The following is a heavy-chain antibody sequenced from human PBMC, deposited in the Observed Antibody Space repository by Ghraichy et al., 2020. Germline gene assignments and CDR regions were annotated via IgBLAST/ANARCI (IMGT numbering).Heavy chain of an antibody. D-gene: IGHD4-17*01. CDR2: IKSKNDDGTT. Sequence: GGSLRLSCAASGFTFSNAWMSWVRQAPGKGLEWVGLIKSKNDDGTTDYASPVKGRFTISRDDSKNTLYLQMNSLKTEDTAVYYCTTLFFGDYETNWFDPWGQGTLVTVSS. J-gene: IGHJ5*02. CDR1: GFTFSNAW. V-gene: IGHV3-15*01. CDR3: TTLFFGDYETNWFDP.